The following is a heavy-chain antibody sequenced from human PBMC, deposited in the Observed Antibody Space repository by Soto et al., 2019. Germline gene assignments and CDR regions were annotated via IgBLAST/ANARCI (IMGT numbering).Heavy chain of an antibody. Sequence: QVQLQQSGPGLVKPSQTLSLTCAITGDSVSSNSAGWSWVRQSPSRGLEWLGRTYYRSKWYYEYAVSVRVPITPTPDTSKHQYSLQLNSVTPEDTAVYFCARGEQYSGRIFDYWGQGTLVTVSS. D-gene: IGHD1-26*01. CDR1: GDSVSSNSAG. CDR3: ARGEQYSGRIFDY. CDR2: TYYRSKWYY. V-gene: IGHV6-1*01. J-gene: IGHJ4*01.